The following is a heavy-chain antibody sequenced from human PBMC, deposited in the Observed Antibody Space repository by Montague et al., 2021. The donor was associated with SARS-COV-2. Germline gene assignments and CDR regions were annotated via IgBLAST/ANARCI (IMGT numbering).Heavy chain of an antibody. D-gene: IGHD2-2*01. CDR1: GFSLSSSGMS. CDR2: IDWDNDK. CDR3: ARIVSLVVPSDIPQMYDFGLDV. Sequence: PALVKPTQTLTLTCTFSGFSLSSSGMSVTWIRQPPGKALEWLARIDWDNDKYYSTSLKTRLTISKDTSKNQVVLTVTNVDPSDTATYYCARIVSLVVPSDIPQMYDFGLDVWGQGTTVIVSS. V-gene: IGHV2-70*11. J-gene: IGHJ6*02.